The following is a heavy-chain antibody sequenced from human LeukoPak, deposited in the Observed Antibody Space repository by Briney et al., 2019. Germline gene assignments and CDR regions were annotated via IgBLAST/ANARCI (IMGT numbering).Heavy chain of an antibody. Sequence: GGSLRLSCAASEFPFSTYVMHWVRHVPGKGLVWVSRISHDGSVTSYADSVKGRFTISRDNAKNTLYLQMNSLRAEDTAVYYCARDWDFILFDFWGQGALVTVSS. J-gene: IGHJ4*02. D-gene: IGHD2-21*01. V-gene: IGHV3-74*01. CDR3: ARDWDFILFDF. CDR1: EFPFSTYV. CDR2: ISHDGSVT.